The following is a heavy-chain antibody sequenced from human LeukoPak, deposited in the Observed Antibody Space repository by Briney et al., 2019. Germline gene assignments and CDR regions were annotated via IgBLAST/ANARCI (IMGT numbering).Heavy chain of an antibody. CDR1: EFTFSSYA. CDR3: ARDTYGDGDY. CDR2: IKQDGSDK. V-gene: IGHV3-7*01. Sequence: PGGSLRLSCAASEFTFSSYAMSWVRQAPGKGPEWVANIKQDGSDKYYVDSVKGRFTISRDNAKNALYLQVNSLRPEDTAVYYCARDTYGDGDYWGQGTLVTVSS. J-gene: IGHJ4*02. D-gene: IGHD4-17*01.